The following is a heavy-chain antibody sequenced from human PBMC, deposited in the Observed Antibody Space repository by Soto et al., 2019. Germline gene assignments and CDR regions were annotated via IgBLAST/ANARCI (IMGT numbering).Heavy chain of an antibody. CDR3: ARDPSHWFDP. CDR2: IFHSGTT. CDR1: GASITSDGYS. V-gene: IGHV4-30-2*06. Sequence: SETLSLTCAVSGASITSDGYSWSWIRQSPGKGLEWIGYIFHSGTTQYNPSLRGRVTISVDRSKNQFSLRLNSVTAADAVVYYCARDPSHWFDPWGQGALVTVSS. J-gene: IGHJ5*02.